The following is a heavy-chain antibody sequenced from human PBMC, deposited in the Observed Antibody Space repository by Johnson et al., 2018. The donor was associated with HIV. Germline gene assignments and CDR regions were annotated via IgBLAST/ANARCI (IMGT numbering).Heavy chain of an antibody. CDR2: ISGSGGST. CDR1: GFTFSSYW. D-gene: IGHD4-11*01. Sequence: VQLVESGGGLVQPGGSLRLSCAASGFTFSSYWMHWVRQAPGKGLKWVSGISGSGGSTYYADSVKGRFTISRDNSKNTLYLQMNSLRAEDTAVYYCGRDINYSNYVTDAFDILGQGTVVTVSS. V-gene: IGHV3-23*04. J-gene: IGHJ3*02. CDR3: GRDINYSNYVTDAFDI.